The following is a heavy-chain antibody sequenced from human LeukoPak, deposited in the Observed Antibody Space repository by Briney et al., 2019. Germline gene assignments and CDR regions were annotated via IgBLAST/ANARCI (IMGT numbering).Heavy chain of an antibody. Sequence: ASVKVSCKASGYTFTGYYMHWVRQAPGQGLEWMGWINPNSGGTNYAQKFQGRVTMTRDTSISTAYMELSRLRSDDTAVYYCARDQVCSGGSCYSGDPYYYYGMDVWGQGTTVTVSS. CDR1: GYTFTGYY. V-gene: IGHV1-2*02. CDR3: ARDQVCSGGSCYSGDPYYYYGMDV. CDR2: INPNSGGT. D-gene: IGHD2-15*01. J-gene: IGHJ6*02.